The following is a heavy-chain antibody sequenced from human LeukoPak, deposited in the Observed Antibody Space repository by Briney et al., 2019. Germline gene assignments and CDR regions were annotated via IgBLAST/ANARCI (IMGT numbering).Heavy chain of an antibody. CDR3: ATDQTPSTIAVPGTVFDY. Sequence: AAVKVSCKASGYTFTGYYMHWVRQAPGQGLEWMGLINPNSGGRNYAQKFQGRVSMTRDTSISTAYMELSRLRSDDTAVYYCATDQTPSTIAVPGTVFDYWGQGTLVPVSS. CDR2: INPNSGGR. CDR1: GYTFTGYY. V-gene: IGHV1-2*02. J-gene: IGHJ4*02. D-gene: IGHD6-19*01.